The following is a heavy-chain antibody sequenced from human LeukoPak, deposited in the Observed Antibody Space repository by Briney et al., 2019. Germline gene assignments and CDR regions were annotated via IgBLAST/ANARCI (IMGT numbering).Heavy chain of an antibody. CDR3: ARVYYYDSSGYLY. D-gene: IGHD3-22*01. CDR2: ISSSSSCI. Sequence: GGSLRLSCAASGFTFSSYSMNWVRQAPGKGLEWVSSISSSSSCIYYADSVKGRFTISRDNAKNSLYLQMNSLRAEDTAVYYCARVYYYDSSGYLYWGQGTLVTVSS. V-gene: IGHV3-21*01. J-gene: IGHJ4*02. CDR1: GFTFSSYS.